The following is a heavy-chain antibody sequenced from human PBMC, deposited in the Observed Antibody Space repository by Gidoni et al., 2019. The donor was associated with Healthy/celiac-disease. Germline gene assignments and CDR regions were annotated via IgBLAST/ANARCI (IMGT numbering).Heavy chain of an antibody. CDR1: GGTFRGYA. CDR2: IIPIFGTA. V-gene: IGHV1-69*01. D-gene: IGHD2-2*01. J-gene: IGHJ5*02. CDR3: ARVRLRSTYQPYNWFDP. Sequence: QVQLVQSGDEGKKPGSSGQVSCKASGGTFRGYAIRWVRKAPGQGLEWMGRIIPIFGTANYAQKFQVRFTITADELTSTAYMELSILISEDTAVYYCARVRLRSTYQPYNWFDPWGQGTLVTVSS.